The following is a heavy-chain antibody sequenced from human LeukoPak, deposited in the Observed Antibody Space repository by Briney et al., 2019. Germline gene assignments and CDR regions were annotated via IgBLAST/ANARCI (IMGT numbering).Heavy chain of an antibody. D-gene: IGHD1-1*01. J-gene: IGHJ5*02. V-gene: IGHV4-39*07. CDR1: GGSIISGSDY. CDR2: IYYSGNT. CDR3: AREGASSRWKDSWFDP. Sequence: SDTLSLTCTVSGGSIISGSDYWGWIRQPPGKGLEWIGSIYYSGNTHYNPSLRSRVTISVDTSKNQFSLKVTSVTAADTALYYCAREGASSRWKDSWFDPWGQGTLVTVSS.